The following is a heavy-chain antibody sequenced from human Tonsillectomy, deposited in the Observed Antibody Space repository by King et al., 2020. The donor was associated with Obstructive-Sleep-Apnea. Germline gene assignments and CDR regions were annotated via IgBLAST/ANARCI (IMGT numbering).Heavy chain of an antibody. CDR3: AKDIGMPGIAAAATDY. J-gene: IGHJ4*02. V-gene: IGHV3-43D*03. Sequence: VQLVESGGVVVQPGGSLRLSCAASGFTFDDYAMHWVRQAPGKGLEWGSLISWDGGSTYYADSVKGRFTISRDNSKNSLYLQMNSLRAEDTALYYFAKDIGMPGIAAAATDYWGQGTLVTVSS. CDR1: GFTFDDYA. D-gene: IGHD6-13*01. CDR2: ISWDGGST.